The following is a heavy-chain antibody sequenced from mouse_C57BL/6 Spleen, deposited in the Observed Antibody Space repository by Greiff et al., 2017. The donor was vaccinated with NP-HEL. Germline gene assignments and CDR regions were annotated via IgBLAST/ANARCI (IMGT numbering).Heavy chain of an antibody. Sequence: QVQLQQPGAELVMPGASVKLSCKASGYTFTSYWMHWVKQRPGQGLEWIGEIDPSDSYTNYNQKFKGKSTLTVDKSSSTAYMQLSSLTSEDSAVYYCARSGYGNYWFAYWGQGTLVTVSA. V-gene: IGHV1-69*01. CDR2: IDPSDSYT. CDR3: ARSGYGNYWFAY. CDR1: GYTFTSYW. J-gene: IGHJ3*01. D-gene: IGHD2-10*02.